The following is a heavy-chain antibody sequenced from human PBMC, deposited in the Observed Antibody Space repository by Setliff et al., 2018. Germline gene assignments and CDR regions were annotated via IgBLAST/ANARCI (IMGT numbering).Heavy chain of an antibody. J-gene: IGHJ3*01. CDR2: INPNSGGR. Sequence: ASVKVSCKVSGYIFRDYYIHWVRQAPGQGLEWTGWINPNSGGREYAEAFQGRVTMTGDTSVRTAFMELSGLTSDDTAVYYCAGPFDVGPYPRPIDGLDLWGQGTRVTVSS. CDR3: AGPFDVGPYPRPIDGLDL. D-gene: IGHD3-9*01. CDR1: GYIFRDYY. V-gene: IGHV1-2*02.